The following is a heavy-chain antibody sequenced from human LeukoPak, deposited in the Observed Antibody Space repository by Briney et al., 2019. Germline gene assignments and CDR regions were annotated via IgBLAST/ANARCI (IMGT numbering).Heavy chain of an antibody. CDR1: GGSISSSSYY. V-gene: IGHV4-39*07. CDR3: ARGRRVTVAGTPGRRPDKAKYYYYMDV. CDR2: FLYSGTT. Sequence: SETLSLTCTVSGGSISGGSISSSSYYWGWIRQSPGKGLEWIGSFLYSGTTYYNPSLMSRVTISVDTSKNQFSLKLSSVTAADTAVYYCARGRRVTVAGTPGRRPDKAKYYYYMDVWGKGTTVTVSS. J-gene: IGHJ6*03. D-gene: IGHD6-19*01.